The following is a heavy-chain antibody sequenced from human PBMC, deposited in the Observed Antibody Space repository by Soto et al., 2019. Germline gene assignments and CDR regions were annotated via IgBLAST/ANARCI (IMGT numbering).Heavy chain of an antibody. J-gene: IGHJ3*02. V-gene: IGHV4-4*02. Sequence: QVQLQESGPGLVKPSGTLSLTCAVSGASISSSNWWSWVRQPPGKGLEWIGEIYHSGSTNYNPSLQSRVTIAVDNSQTRLPRQLSSVTAADTALYYCASEPSGSYASDAFYIWGQGTLVTVSS. CDR2: IYHSGST. D-gene: IGHD1-26*01. CDR3: ASEPSGSYASDAFYI. CDR1: GASISSSNW.